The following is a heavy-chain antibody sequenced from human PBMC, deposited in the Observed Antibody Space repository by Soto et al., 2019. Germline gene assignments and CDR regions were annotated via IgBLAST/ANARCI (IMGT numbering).Heavy chain of an antibody. CDR3: AHSRMHIHYFFNVMDV. CDR2: IFWHDDQ. Sequence: QIILKASGPTLVNPTQTLTLTCTFSGFSLNSNGVGVAWIRQSPGKTLEWLAVIFWHDDQRYSPSLEGWFTITKATAKNQAVLTLANVGPVDAGTYCCAHSRMHIHYFFNVMDVWGQGTTVTAS. D-gene: IGHD2-21*01. J-gene: IGHJ6*02. CDR1: GFSLNSNGVG. V-gene: IGHV2-5*01.